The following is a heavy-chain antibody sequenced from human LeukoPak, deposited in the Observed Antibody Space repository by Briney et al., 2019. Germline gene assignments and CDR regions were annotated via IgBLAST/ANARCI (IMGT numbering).Heavy chain of an antibody. Sequence: GGSLRLSCAASGFTFSNYNMNWVRQAPGKGLEWVSSISTRGTYIYYAGSVKGRFTISRDDAENSLYLHMNSLRVEDTAVYFCARDPPPFQYWGQGTLVTVSS. J-gene: IGHJ1*01. V-gene: IGHV3-21*01. CDR3: ARDPPPFQY. CDR1: GFTFSNYN. CDR2: ISTRGTYI.